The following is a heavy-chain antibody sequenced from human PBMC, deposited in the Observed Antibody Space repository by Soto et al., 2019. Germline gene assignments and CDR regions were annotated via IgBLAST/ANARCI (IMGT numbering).Heavy chain of an antibody. J-gene: IGHJ3*02. CDR2: ISYDGSNK. D-gene: IGHD2-21*02. CDR3: SKDIKLVPAIYDAFEI. Sequence: GGSLRLSCAASGFTFSSYGMHWVRQAPGKGLEWVAVISYDGSNKYYADSVKGRFTISRDNSKNTLYLQMNSLRAEDTAVYYCSKDIKLVPAIYDAFEIWGQGTMVTV. CDR1: GFTFSSYG. V-gene: IGHV3-30*18.